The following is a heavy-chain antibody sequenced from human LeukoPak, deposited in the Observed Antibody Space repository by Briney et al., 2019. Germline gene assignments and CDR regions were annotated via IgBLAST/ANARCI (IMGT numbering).Heavy chain of an antibody. CDR2: IKSKTDGGTT. CDR1: GFTFSSYA. J-gene: IGHJ4*02. Sequence: GGSLRLSCAASGFTFSSYAMHWVRQAPGKGLEWVGRIKSKTDGGTTDYAAPVKGRFTISRDDSKNTLYLQMNSLKTEDTAVYYCTTNSRNEGLLDYWGQGTLVTVSS. D-gene: IGHD3-10*01. V-gene: IGHV3-15*01. CDR3: TTNSRNEGLLDY.